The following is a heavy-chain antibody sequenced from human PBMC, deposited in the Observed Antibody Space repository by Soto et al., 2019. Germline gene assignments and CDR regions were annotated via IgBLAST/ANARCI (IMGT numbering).Heavy chain of an antibody. V-gene: IGHV1-69*13. CDR2: IIPMFGKA. D-gene: IGHD3-10*01. CDR1: GGSFSNYA. CDR3: ERSFGSQGQESFEL. Sequence: GASVKVSCKTSGGSFSNYAISWVRQAPGQGLEWMGGIIPMFGKANYAQKFQGRVTITADEFTTTGYMDLSSLRSEDTAVYFCERSFGSQGQESFELWGHGTLVTVSS. J-gene: IGHJ4*01.